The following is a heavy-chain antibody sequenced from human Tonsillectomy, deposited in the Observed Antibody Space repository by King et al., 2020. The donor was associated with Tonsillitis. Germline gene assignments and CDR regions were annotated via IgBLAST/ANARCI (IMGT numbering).Heavy chain of an antibody. CDR1: GFTFSRYW. CDR2: IHSDGTST. J-gene: IGHJ4*02. Sequence: VQLVESGGGLVQPGGSLRLSCTASGFTFSRYWMHWVRQAPGKGLVWVSRIHSDGTSTSYADSVKGRFTISRDNAKNTLYLQMNSLRAEDTAVYYCARGRTYFDSSGYYSASFGYWGQGTLVTVSS. D-gene: IGHD3-22*01. CDR3: ARGRTYFDSSGYYSASFGY. V-gene: IGHV3-74*01.